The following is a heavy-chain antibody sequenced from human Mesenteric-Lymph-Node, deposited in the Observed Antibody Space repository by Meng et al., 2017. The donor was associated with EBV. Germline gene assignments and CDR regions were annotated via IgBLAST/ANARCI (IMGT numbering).Heavy chain of an antibody. D-gene: IGHD1-26*01. CDR3: AREAVGATVDH. CDR2: IDYSGST. Sequence: HVHVQVAAPTQGHPAETLSHTWCVSGDSVSSRSYYWVWIRQPPGKGLEWIGYIDYSGSTTYKPSLKSRVTMSLDTSKNQFSLRLSSVTAADTAVYYCAREAVGATVDHWGQGTLVTVSS. J-gene: IGHJ4*02. CDR1: GDSVSSRSYY. V-gene: IGHV4-61*01.